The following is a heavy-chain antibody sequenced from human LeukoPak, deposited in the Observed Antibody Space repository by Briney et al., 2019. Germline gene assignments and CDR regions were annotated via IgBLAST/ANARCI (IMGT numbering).Heavy chain of an antibody. V-gene: IGHV3-21*04. CDR2: ISTSSYYI. CDR1: GFSLSSYN. D-gene: IGHD3-16*01. J-gene: IGHJ3*02. Sequence: PGGSLRLSCVASGFSLSSYNMNWVRQAPGKGLEWVSSISTSSYYIYYTDSVRGRFIISRDNAKNSLYLQMNSLRAEDTALYYCASQYEGAFGGVMTDNNAFDIWGQGTMVTVSS. CDR3: ASQYEGAFGGVMTDNNAFDI.